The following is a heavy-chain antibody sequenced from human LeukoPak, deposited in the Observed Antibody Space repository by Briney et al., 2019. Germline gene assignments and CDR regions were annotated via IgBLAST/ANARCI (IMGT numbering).Heavy chain of an antibody. D-gene: IGHD2-2*02. CDR1: GYSISSGYY. Sequence: PSETLSLTCAVSGYSISSGYYWGWIRQPPGKGLEWIGGIYHSGSTYYNPSRKSRVTISVDTSKNQFSLKLSSVTAADTAVCYCATLSGGYCSSTSCYIGADAFDIWGQGTMVTVSS. CDR3: ATLSGGYCSSTSCYIGADAFDI. V-gene: IGHV4-38-2*01. J-gene: IGHJ3*02. CDR2: IYHSGST.